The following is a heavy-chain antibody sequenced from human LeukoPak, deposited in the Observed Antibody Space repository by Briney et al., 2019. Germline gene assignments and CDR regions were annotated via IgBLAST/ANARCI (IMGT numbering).Heavy chain of an antibody. V-gene: IGHV4-30-2*01. Sequence: SETLSLTCAVSGGSISSGGYSWSWIRQPPGKGLEWIGYIYHSGSTNYNPSLKSRVTISVDTSKNQFSLKLTSVTAADTAVYYCARDWMLYGVFDPWGQGTLVTVSS. J-gene: IGHJ5*02. D-gene: IGHD2-8*01. CDR3: ARDWMLYGVFDP. CDR2: IYHSGST. CDR1: GGSISSGGYS.